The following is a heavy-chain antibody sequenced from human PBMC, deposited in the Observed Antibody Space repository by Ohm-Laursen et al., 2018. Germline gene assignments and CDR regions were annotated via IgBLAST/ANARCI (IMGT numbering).Heavy chain of an antibody. CDR3: ARDRKRGYNCNAFDI. Sequence: SSVKVSCNASGGTFISYAISWVRQAPGQGLEWMGRITPILGIANYAQKFQGRVTITADKSTSTAYMELSSLRSEDTAVYYCARDRKRGYNCNAFDIRGQGTMVTVSS. CDR1: GGTFISYA. D-gene: IGHD5-24*01. CDR2: ITPILGIA. J-gene: IGHJ3*02. V-gene: IGHV1-69*04.